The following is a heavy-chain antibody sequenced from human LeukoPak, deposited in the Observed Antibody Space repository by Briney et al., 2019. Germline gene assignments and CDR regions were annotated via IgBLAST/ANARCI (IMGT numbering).Heavy chain of an antibody. CDR3: ARDPWELHAMNAFDI. CDR1: GYTFTSYG. J-gene: IGHJ3*02. CDR2: ISAYNGNT. Sequence: ASVKVSCKASGYTFTSYGISWVRQAPGQGLEWMGWISAYNGNTNYAQKLQGRVTMTTDTSTSTAYMELRSLRSDDTAVYYCARDPWELHAMNAFDIWGQGTMVTVSS. V-gene: IGHV1-18*01. D-gene: IGHD1-26*01.